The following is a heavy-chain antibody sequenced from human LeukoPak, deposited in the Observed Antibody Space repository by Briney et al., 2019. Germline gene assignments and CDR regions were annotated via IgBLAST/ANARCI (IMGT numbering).Heavy chain of an antibody. CDR3: ARSYHYYYDSSGYRGYDAFDI. V-gene: IGHV4-59*01. D-gene: IGHD3-22*01. Sequence: PSETLSLTCTVSGGSISSYYWSWIRQPPEKGLEWIGYIYYSGSTNYNPSLKSRVTISVDTSKNQFSLKLSSVTAADTAVYYCARSYHYYYDSSGYRGYDAFDIWGQGTMVTVSS. CDR1: GGSISSYY. J-gene: IGHJ3*02. CDR2: IYYSGST.